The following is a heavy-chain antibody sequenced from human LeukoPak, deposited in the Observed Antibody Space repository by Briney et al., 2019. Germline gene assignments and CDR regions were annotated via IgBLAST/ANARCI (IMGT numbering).Heavy chain of an antibody. CDR1: GFTFSSYE. Sequence: PGGSLRLSCAASGFTFSSYEMNWVHQAPGKGLEWVSYISSSGSTIYYADSVKGRFTISRDNAKNSLYLQMNSLRAEDTAVYYCARGQHGGDYFDYWGQGTLVTVSS. J-gene: IGHJ4*02. V-gene: IGHV3-48*03. CDR3: ARGQHGGDYFDY. CDR2: ISSSGSTI.